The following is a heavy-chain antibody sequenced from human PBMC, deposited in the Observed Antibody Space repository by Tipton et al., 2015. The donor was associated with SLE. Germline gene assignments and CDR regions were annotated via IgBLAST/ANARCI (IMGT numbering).Heavy chain of an antibody. CDR1: GFTVSGYY. CDR3: ARDDILTGYYTLYYFDY. V-gene: IGHV3-53*01. CDR2: MYSDGTT. J-gene: IGHJ4*02. Sequence: SLRLSCAASGFTVSGYYMTWVRQAPGKGLEWVSVMYSDGTTYYADSVKGRFTISRDNAKNSLYLQMNSLRAEDTAVYYCARDDILTGYYTLYYFDYWGQGTLVTVSS. D-gene: IGHD3-9*01.